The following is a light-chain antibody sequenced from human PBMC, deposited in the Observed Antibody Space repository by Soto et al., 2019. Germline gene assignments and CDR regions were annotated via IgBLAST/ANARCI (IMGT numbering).Light chain of an antibody. V-gene: IGKV3-15*01. J-gene: IGKJ1*01. CDR3: QQYNDWPTT. CDR1: QSISNY. Sequence: EIVLTQSPATLSLSPGERATLSCRASQSISNYLAWYQQKPGQAPRLLIYSVSTRATGIPARFSGSGSGTEFTLTISSLQSEDFAVYYCQQYNDWPTTFGQGTKVDIK. CDR2: SVS.